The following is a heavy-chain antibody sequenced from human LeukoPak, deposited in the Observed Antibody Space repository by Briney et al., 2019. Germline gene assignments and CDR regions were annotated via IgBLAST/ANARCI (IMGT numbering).Heavy chain of an antibody. Sequence: PGGSLRLSCAASGFSFSTYSMIWVRQAPGKGLEWVSSVSGTSEYIYYADSVRGRFTISRDSAKNTVYLQMNSLRAEDTAVYYCARWYSSGWYSDYWGQGTLVTVSS. V-gene: IGHV3-21*06. D-gene: IGHD6-19*01. CDR1: GFSFSTYS. J-gene: IGHJ4*02. CDR2: VSGTSEYI. CDR3: ARWYSSGWYSDY.